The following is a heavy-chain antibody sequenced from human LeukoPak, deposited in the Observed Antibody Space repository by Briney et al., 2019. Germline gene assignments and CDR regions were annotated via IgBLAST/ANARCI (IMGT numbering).Heavy chain of an antibody. D-gene: IGHD6-6*01. Sequence: PSETLSLTCTVSGGSISSYYRSWIRQPPGKGLEGIGYIYYSGSTNYKPTLRSRVTISVDTSKNQFSLRLYSVTAADTAVYYCARGASTSPYYYGMDIWGQGTTVTVSS. J-gene: IGHJ6*02. CDR2: IYYSGST. CDR3: ARGASTSPYYYGMDI. CDR1: GGSISSYY. V-gene: IGHV4-59*01.